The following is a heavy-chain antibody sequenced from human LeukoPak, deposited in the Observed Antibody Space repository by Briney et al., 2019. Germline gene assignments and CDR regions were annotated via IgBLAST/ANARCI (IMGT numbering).Heavy chain of an antibody. J-gene: IGHJ4*02. CDR3: ARDGLMYSSGWYCDY. CDR2: ISYDGSNK. Sequence: PGGSLRLSCAASGFTFSSYAMHWVRQAPGKGLEWVAVISYDGSNKYYADSVKGRFTISRDNSKNTLYLQMNSLRAEDTAVYYCARDGLMYSSGWYCDYWGQGTLVTVSS. D-gene: IGHD6-19*01. V-gene: IGHV3-30*04. CDR1: GFTFSSYA.